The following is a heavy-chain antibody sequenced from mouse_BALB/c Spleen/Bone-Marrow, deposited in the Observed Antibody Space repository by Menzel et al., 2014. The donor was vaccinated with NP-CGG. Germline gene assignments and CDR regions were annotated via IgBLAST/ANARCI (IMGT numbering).Heavy chain of an antibody. J-gene: IGHJ2*01. D-gene: IGHD2-13*01. CDR1: GYTFTSYW. CDR3: ARGLYGDSVY. Sequence: QVQLQQPGADLVKPGASVKLSCKASGYTFTSYWMHWVKQRPGQGLEWIGEIDPSDSYTNYNQKFKGKATLTVDKSSSTAYMQLSSLTSEDSAVYSCARGLYGDSVYWGQGTTLTVSS. V-gene: IGHV1-69*02. CDR2: IDPSDSYT.